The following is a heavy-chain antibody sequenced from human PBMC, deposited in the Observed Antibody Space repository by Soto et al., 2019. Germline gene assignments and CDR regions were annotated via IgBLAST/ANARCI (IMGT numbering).Heavy chain of an antibody. D-gene: IGHD4-17*01. V-gene: IGHV5-51*01. J-gene: IGHJ6*02. CDR1: GYSFTSYW. CDR3: ARPRGDFENGMDV. Sequence: EVQLVQSGAEVKKPGESLKISCKGSGYSFTSYWIAWVRQMPGKGLEWMGIVYPDDSDTKYSPSFQGQVTISVDKSVSTAYLQWNSLKASDSAIYYCARPRGDFENGMDVWGQGTTVIVSS. CDR2: VYPDDSDT.